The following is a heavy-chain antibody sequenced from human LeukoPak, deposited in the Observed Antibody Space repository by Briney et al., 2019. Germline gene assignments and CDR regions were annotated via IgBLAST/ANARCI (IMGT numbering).Heavy chain of an antibody. D-gene: IGHD1-26*01. Sequence: GGSLRLSCAASGFTFSDYYMSWIRQAPGKGLEWVSYISSSGSTIYYADSVKGRFTISRDNAKNSLYLQMNSLRAEDTAVYYCARVRGQQYSYWFDPWGQGTLVTVPS. J-gene: IGHJ5*02. CDR3: ARVRGQQYSYWFDP. CDR1: GFTFSDYY. CDR2: ISSSGSTI. V-gene: IGHV3-11*01.